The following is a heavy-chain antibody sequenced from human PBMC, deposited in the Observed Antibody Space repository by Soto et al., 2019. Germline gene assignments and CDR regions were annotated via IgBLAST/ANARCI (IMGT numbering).Heavy chain of an antibody. CDR1: GGTFSSYA. CDR2: IIPIFGTA. D-gene: IGHD3-10*01. CDR3: ARDEGGFGELSYYYGMDV. Sequence: ASVKVSCKASGGTFSSYAISWVRQAPGQGLEWMGGIIPIFGTANYAQKFQGRVTITADESTSTAYMELSSLRSEDTAVYYCARDEGGFGELSYYYGMDVWGQGTTVTVSS. J-gene: IGHJ6*02. V-gene: IGHV1-69*13.